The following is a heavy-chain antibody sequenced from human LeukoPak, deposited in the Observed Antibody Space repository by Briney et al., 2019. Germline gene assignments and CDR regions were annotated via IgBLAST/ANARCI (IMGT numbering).Heavy chain of an antibody. CDR2: MSASGRYI. D-gene: IGHD2-21*02. Sequence: PGGSLRLSCGASGFAFRNYSMSWVRQGPGKGLEWVSLMSASGRYIYYADSVKGRFTISRDNAKNSLFLQMNALRAEDTALYYCARDPWEIAYCGDDCYKGYFDLWGQGAPVTVSS. J-gene: IGHJ4*02. CDR3: ARDPWEIAYCGDDCYKGYFDL. V-gene: IGHV3-21*01. CDR1: GFAFRNYS.